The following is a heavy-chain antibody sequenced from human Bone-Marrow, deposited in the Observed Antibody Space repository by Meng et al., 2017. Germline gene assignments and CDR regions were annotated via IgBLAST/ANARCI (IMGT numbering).Heavy chain of an antibody. Sequence: QVQLQWSVPGLVKPSGTLSLTCAVSGASISSSHWWGWVRQPPGKGLEWIGEIYHDGSTNYTPSLKSRVTISVDKSKNQFSLKLSSVTAADTAVYYCARAAYDIWSGYAPWGQGSLVTVSS. CDR3: ARAAYDIWSGYAP. CDR2: IYHDGST. J-gene: IGHJ5*02. D-gene: IGHD3-3*01. CDR1: GASISSSHW. V-gene: IGHV4-4*02.